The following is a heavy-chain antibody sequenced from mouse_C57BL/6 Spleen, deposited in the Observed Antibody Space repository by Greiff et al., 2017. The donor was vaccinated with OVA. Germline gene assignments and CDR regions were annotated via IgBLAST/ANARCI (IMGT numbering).Heavy chain of an antibody. V-gene: IGHV1-82*01. D-gene: IGHD1-2*01. Sequence: VQLQESGPELVKPGASVKISCKASGYAFSSSWMNWVKQRPGKGLEWIGRIYPGDGDTNYNGKFKGKATLTADKSSSTAYMQLSSLTSEDSAVYFCARSPAGGSYWGQGTLVTVSA. J-gene: IGHJ3*01. CDR1: GYAFSSSW. CDR3: ARSPAGGSY. CDR2: IYPGDGDT.